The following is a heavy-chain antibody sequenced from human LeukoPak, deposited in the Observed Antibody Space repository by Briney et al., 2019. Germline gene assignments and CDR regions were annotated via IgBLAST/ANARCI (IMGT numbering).Heavy chain of an antibody. D-gene: IGHD3-22*01. CDR3: ARLGYYDSSGYPLDY. J-gene: IGHJ4*02. V-gene: IGHV5-51*01. CDR2: IYPGDSDT. CDR1: GXSFTSYC. Sequence: GESLKISFKGSGXSFTSYCIGWVRQMPGKGLEWMSIIYPGDSDTRYSPSFQGLVTISADESISTASLQWSSLKASDTAMYYCARLGYYDSSGYPLDYWGQGTLVTVSS.